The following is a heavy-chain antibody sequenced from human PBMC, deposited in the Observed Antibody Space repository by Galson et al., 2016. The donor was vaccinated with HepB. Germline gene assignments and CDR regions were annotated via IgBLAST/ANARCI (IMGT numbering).Heavy chain of an antibody. J-gene: IGHJ4*02. D-gene: IGHD6-13*01. CDR3: ARVGVPAADDY. CDR2: INHSGST. CDR1: GGSFSGYY. Sequence: SETLSLTCAVYGGSFSGYYWSWIRQPPGKGLEWIGEINHSGSTNYNPSLKSRVTISVDTSKNQFSLMLTSVTAADTAVYYCARVGVPAADDYWGQGTLITVSS. V-gene: IGHV4-34*01.